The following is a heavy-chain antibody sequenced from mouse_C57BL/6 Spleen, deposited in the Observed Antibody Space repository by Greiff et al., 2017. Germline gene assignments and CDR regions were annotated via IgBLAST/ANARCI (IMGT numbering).Heavy chain of an antibody. V-gene: IGHV14-4*01. CDR2: IDPENGDT. J-gene: IGHJ4*01. Sequence: EVQRVESGAELVRPGASVKLSCTASGFNIKDDYMHWVKQRPEQGLEWIGWIDPENGDTEYASKFQGKATITADTSSNTAYLQLSSLTSEDTAVYYCTTAYSNPYYAMDYWGQGTSVTVSS. D-gene: IGHD2-5*01. CDR1: GFNIKDDY. CDR3: TTAYSNPYYAMDY.